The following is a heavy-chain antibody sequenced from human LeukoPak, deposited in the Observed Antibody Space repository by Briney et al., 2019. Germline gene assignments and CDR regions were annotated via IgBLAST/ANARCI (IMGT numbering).Heavy chain of an antibody. CDR2: ISAYNGNT. J-gene: IGHJ6*02. Sequence: ASVKVSCKASGYTFTSYGISWVRQAPGHGLEWMGWISAYNGNTNYAQKLQGRVTMTTDTSTSPAYMELRSLRSDDTAVYYCARDPRSGDYGMDVWGQGATVTVSS. V-gene: IGHV1-18*01. D-gene: IGHD3-10*01. CDR3: ARDPRSGDYGMDV. CDR1: GYTFTSYG.